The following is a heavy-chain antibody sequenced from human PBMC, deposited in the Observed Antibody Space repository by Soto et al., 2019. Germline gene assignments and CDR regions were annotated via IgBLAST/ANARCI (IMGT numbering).Heavy chain of an antibody. CDR3: AREDGYNYYHYYGVDV. J-gene: IGHJ6*02. CDR2: LSYDGSNE. CDR1: GFTFSSYA. D-gene: IGHD5-12*01. V-gene: IGHV3-30-3*01. Sequence: QVQLVESGGGVVQPGRSLRLSCAASGFTFSSYAMHWVRQAPGKGLEWVAVLSYDGSNEYYADSVKGRFTISRDNSKNXLYLQMNSLRDEDTAVYYCAREDGYNYYHYYGVDVWGQGTTVTVSS.